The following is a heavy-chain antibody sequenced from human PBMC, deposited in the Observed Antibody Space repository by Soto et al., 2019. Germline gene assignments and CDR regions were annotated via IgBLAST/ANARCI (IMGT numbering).Heavy chain of an antibody. Sequence: SETLSLTCTVSGASITGSFFWSWIRQPAGKGLEWIGRFSLSGTTNYSPSLRSRVTMSADVSKNQFSLRLTSVTAADTALYYCARGMTPPGAPAWYYFDSWGQGTLVTVSS. CDR2: FSLSGTT. J-gene: IGHJ4*02. CDR3: ARGMTPPGAPAWYYFDS. CDR1: GASITGSFF. D-gene: IGHD2-8*02. V-gene: IGHV4-4*07.